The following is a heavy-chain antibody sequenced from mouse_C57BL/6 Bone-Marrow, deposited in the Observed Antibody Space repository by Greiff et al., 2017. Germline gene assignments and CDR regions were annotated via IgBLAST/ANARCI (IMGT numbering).Heavy chain of an antibody. Sequence: EVQLVESEGGLVQPGSSMKLSCTASGFTFSDYSMAWVRQVPEKGLEWVANINYDGSSTYYLDSLKSRFIISRDNAKNILYLQMSSLKSEDTATYYCARASIRPYWGQGTLVTVSA. D-gene: IGHD1-2*01. CDR2: INYDGSST. J-gene: IGHJ3*01. V-gene: IGHV5-16*01. CDR1: GFTFSDYS. CDR3: ARASIRPY.